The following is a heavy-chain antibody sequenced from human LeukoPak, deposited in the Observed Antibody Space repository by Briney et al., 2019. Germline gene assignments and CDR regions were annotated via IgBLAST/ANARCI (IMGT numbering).Heavy chain of an antibody. J-gene: IGHJ4*02. CDR1: GGSFSGYY. CDR2: INHSGST. V-gene: IGHV4-34*01. D-gene: IGHD6-13*01. Sequence: SETLSLTCAVSGGSFSGYYWNWIRQSPGKGLEWIGEINHSGSTHYNPSLKSRVTISVDTSQKQFSLRLTSVTAVDTAVYYCARGRYLTTSGGAAAGFLDYWGQGSLVTVST. CDR3: ARGRYLTTSGGAAAGFLDY.